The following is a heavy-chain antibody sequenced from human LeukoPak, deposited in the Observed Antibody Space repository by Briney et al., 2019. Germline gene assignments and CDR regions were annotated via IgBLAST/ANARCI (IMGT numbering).Heavy chain of an antibody. Sequence: GGSLRLSCAASGFSFSSYSMNWVRQSPGKGREWVSSISSSSSYIYYADSVKGRFTISRDNAKNSLYLQMNSLRAEDTAVYYCARGGGSGWYPDSWGQGTLVTVSS. CDR2: ISSSSSYI. J-gene: IGHJ4*02. V-gene: IGHV3-21*01. CDR3: ARGGGSGWYPDS. D-gene: IGHD6-19*01. CDR1: GFSFSSYS.